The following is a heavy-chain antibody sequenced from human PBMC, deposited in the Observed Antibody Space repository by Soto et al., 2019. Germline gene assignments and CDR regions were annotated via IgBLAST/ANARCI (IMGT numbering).Heavy chain of an antibody. Sequence: ASVKVSCKASGYTFTSYGISWVRQAPGQGLEWMGWISAYNGNTNYAQKLQGRVTMTTDTSTSTAYMELRSLRSDDTAVYYFACIGYFSSTSCYHGAFDIWGQGTMDTVSS. J-gene: IGHJ3*02. V-gene: IGHV1-18*01. CDR1: GYTFTSYG. CDR3: ACIGYFSSTSCYHGAFDI. CDR2: ISAYNGNT. D-gene: IGHD2-2*01.